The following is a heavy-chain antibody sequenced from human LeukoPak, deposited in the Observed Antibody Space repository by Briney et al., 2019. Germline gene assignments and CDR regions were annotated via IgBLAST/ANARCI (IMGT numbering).Heavy chain of an antibody. CDR1: GFTFSSYA. D-gene: IGHD6-19*01. Sequence: GGSLRLSCAASGFTFSSYAMSWVRQAPGKGLECISGFSGSGGSTYYADSVKGRFTISRDNSKNTLYLQMNSLRAEDTAVYYCAADRRGSGWFAGPLDYWGQGTLVTVSS. V-gene: IGHV3-23*01. CDR3: AADRRGSGWFAGPLDY. CDR2: FSGSGGST. J-gene: IGHJ4*02.